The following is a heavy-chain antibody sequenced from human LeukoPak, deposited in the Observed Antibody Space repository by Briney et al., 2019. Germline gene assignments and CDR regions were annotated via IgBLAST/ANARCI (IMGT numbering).Heavy chain of an antibody. V-gene: IGHV4-30-2*01. D-gene: IGHD1-14*01. Sequence: SETLSLTCTVSGGSISSGGLSWSWIRQPPGKGLEWIGYIYHSGSTYYNPSLKSRVTISMDRSKNQFSLKLTSVTAADTAVYYCARDNNVWGLGILVTVSS. J-gene: IGHJ4*02. CDR2: IYHSGST. CDR3: ARDNNV. CDR1: GGSISSGGLS.